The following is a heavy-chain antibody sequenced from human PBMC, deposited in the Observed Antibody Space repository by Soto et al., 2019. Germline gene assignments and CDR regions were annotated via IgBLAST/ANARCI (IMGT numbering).Heavy chain of an antibody. CDR3: ANDRPRRTSGYFFEY. Sequence: EVQLLESGGKLVQPGGSLTLSCAASGFTFSTYAMAWVRQAPGKGLEWVSGVSASGLNTDYADPVKGRFYISRDNSKNRVSLHMNSLRAEDTALYYCANDRPRRTSGYFFEYWGEGTPVTVSS. CDR2: VSASGLNT. J-gene: IGHJ4*02. D-gene: IGHD1-1*01. V-gene: IGHV3-23*01. CDR1: GFTFSTYA.